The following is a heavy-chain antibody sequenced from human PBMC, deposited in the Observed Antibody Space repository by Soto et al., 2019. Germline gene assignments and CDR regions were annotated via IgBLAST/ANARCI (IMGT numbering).Heavy chain of an antibody. Sequence: QVQLVQSGAEVRKPGASVKVSCKASGYTFSSFDINWVRQAAGHGLEWMGWMTPNSGHTGYAQKFQGRVTMSRNTSTSTVYMGLSSLTSEDPAVYYCAGGVEEESGSGSSGEMDVWGRGTTVTVSS. D-gene: IGHD3-10*01. CDR1: GYTFSSFD. V-gene: IGHV1-8*01. CDR2: MTPNSGHT. J-gene: IGHJ6*01. CDR3: AGGVEEESGSGSSGEMDV.